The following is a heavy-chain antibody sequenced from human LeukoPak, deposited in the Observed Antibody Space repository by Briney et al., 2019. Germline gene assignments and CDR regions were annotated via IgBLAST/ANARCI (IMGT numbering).Heavy chain of an antibody. CDR3: ARRKLRSWFDP. D-gene: IGHD5-12*01. Sequence: PSETLSLTCTVSGGSISSSSYYWRWIRQSPGKGLEWIGNIYYSGSTYYNPSLKSRVTISVDTSKNQLSLKLSSVTAADTAVYYCARRKLRSWFDPWGQGTLVTVSS. V-gene: IGHV4-39*07. CDR2: IYYSGST. CDR1: GGSISSSSYY. J-gene: IGHJ5*02.